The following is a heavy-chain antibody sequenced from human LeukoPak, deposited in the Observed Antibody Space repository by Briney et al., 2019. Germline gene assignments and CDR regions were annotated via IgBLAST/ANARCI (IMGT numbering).Heavy chain of an antibody. D-gene: IGHD1-26*01. V-gene: IGHV4-39*07. CDR2: IFYSGST. J-gene: IGHJ4*02. CDR1: GGSISSSSYY. Sequence: SETLSLTCTVSGGSISSSSYYWGWIRQPPGKGLGWIGNIFYSGSTYYSPSLRSRVTISLDTSRNQFSLKLSSVTAADTAVYYCARLLNGSFSLDYWGQGTLVTVSS. CDR3: ARLLNGSFSLDY.